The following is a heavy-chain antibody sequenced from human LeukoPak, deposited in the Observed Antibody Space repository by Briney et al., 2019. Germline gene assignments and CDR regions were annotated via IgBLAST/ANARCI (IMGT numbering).Heavy chain of an antibody. Sequence: ASVKVSCKASGYTFTGYYMHWVRQAPGQGLEWMGWINPNSGGTNYAQKFQGRVTMTRDTSISTAYMELSRLRSDDTAVYYCARGYYGSGSYEYYMDVWGKGTTVTVSS. J-gene: IGHJ6*03. CDR3: ARGYYGSGSYEYYMDV. CDR2: INPNSGGT. V-gene: IGHV1-2*02. D-gene: IGHD3-10*01. CDR1: GYTFTGYY.